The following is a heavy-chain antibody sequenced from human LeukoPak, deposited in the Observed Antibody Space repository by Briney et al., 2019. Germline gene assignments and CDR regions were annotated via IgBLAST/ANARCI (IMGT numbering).Heavy chain of an antibody. J-gene: IGHJ4*02. CDR3: AKVAVVVMALDCFAY. V-gene: IGHV3-23*01. CDR2: IRGSGGST. Sequence: PGGSLRLSCAASGFTFSSYAMSWVRQAPGKGLEWVSAIRGSGGSTYYADSVKGRFTISRDNSKNTLYLQMNSLRAEDTAVYYCAKVAVVVMALDCFAYWGQGTLVTVSS. D-gene: IGHD2-15*01. CDR1: GFTFSSYA.